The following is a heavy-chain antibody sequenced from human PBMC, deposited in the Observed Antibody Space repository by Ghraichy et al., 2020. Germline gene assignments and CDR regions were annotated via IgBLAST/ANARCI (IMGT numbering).Heavy chain of an antibody. CDR3: AKANYYGSGSYYYSHSPFDY. CDR1: GFTFSSYW. V-gene: IGHV3-74*01. CDR2: INSDGSST. D-gene: IGHD3-10*01. J-gene: IGHJ4*02. Sequence: ESLNISCAASGFTFSSYWMHWVRQAPGKGLVWVSRINSDGSSTSYADSVKGRFTISRDNAKNTLYLQMNSLRAEDTAVYYCAKANYYGSGSYYYSHSPFDYWGQGTLVTVSS.